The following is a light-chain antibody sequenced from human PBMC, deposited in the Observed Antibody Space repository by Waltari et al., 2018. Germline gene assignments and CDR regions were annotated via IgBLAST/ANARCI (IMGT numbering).Light chain of an antibody. Sequence: EIVMTQSPPMLSVSPGERATLSCRASQSVGRDLAWDQPKPGQAPRLLVYSASTRAIGIPDRFSGSGSGTEFTLTISSLQPDDFATYYCQQYNSYPWTFGQGTKVEIK. J-gene: IGKJ1*01. CDR2: SAS. V-gene: IGKV3-15*01. CDR1: QSVGRD. CDR3: QQYNSYPWT.